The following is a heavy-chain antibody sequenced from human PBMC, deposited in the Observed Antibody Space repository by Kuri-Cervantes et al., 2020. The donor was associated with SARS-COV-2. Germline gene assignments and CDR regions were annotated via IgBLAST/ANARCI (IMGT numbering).Heavy chain of an antibody. D-gene: IGHD3-10*01. V-gene: IGHV3-13*01. Sequence: GESLKISCAASGFTLSACDMHWVRQVPGKGLEWVSTIATSGDTYYLNAVKGRFTISRESARNSLYLQMNSLRVEDTAVYYCVREAPGSASGITSFDLWGRGTLVTVSS. CDR3: VREAPGSASGITSFDL. CDR1: GFTLSACD. CDR2: IATSGDT. J-gene: IGHJ2*01.